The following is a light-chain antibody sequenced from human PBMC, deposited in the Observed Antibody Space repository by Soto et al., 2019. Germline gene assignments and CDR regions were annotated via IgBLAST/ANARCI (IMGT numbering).Light chain of an antibody. J-gene: IGLJ1*01. CDR2: EVT. Sequence: QSALTQPPSASGSPGQSLTISCTGTSSDVGFYNFVSWYQQRPGKAPKLVIYEVTKRPSGVPDRFSGSKSGSTASLTVSGLQADDEAEYYCASYAGTELFVFGSGTKVTVL. CDR3: ASYAGTELFV. CDR1: SSDVGFYNF. V-gene: IGLV2-8*01.